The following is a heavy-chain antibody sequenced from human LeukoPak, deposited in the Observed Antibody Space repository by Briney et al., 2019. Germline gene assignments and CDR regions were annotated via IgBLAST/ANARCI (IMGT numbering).Heavy chain of an antibody. CDR2: INHSGST. Sequence: SETLSLTCAVYGGSFSGYYWSWIRQPPGKGLEWIGEINHSGSTNHNPSLKSRVTISVDTSKNQFSLKLSSVTAADTAVYYCASQVSLRYSDWLPDYWGQGTLVTVSS. V-gene: IGHV4-34*01. CDR3: ASQVSLRYSDWLPDY. J-gene: IGHJ4*02. D-gene: IGHD3-9*01. CDR1: GGSFSGYY.